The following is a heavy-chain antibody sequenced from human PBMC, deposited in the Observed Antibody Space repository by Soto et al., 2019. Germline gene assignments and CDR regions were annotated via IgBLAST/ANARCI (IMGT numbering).Heavy chain of an antibody. V-gene: IGHV5-51*01. D-gene: IGHD5-12*01. Sequence: PGESLKLSCRGYGYSFTTYWIGWVRQMPGKGLEWMGIIYPGDSDTRYSPSFQGQATSSVEKSIITAYIQWISLRASDTATYYCARYSGYAPNIERPGGYYFAYWGRGPLVTVS. CDR2: IYPGDSDT. CDR3: ARYSGYAPNIERPGGYYFAY. CDR1: GYSFTTYW. J-gene: IGHJ4*02.